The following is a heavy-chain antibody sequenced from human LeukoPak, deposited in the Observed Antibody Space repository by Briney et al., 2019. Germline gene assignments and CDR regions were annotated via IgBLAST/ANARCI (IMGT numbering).Heavy chain of an antibody. J-gene: IGHJ4*02. V-gene: IGHV4-59*01. Sequence: PAETLSLTCTVSGDSISRYYWSWIRQPPGKGLEWIGYIYDSGETKSNPSLKSRVTISVDTSRNQFSLKLSSVTAADTAVYYCARASYYGGNCLIDYWGQGTLVTVSS. D-gene: IGHD4-23*01. CDR2: IYDSGET. CDR1: GDSISRYY. CDR3: ARASYYGGNCLIDY.